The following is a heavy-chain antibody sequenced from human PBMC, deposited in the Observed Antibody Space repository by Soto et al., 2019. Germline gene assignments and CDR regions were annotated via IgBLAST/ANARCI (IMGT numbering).Heavy chain of an antibody. CDR3: ARQGEVSLYTLTRPVSQYSHYYMDV. V-gene: IGHV4-59*08. J-gene: IGHJ6*03. D-gene: IGHD3-16*02. CDR1: GGSISYYY. Sequence: QVQLQESGPGLVKSSETLSLTCIVSGGSISYYYWSWIRQSPGKGLEWIGDIYYSGSTNYNPSLKSRVTKSVDTSKNQFFLKLTSVTAADTAVYYCARQGEVSLYTLTRPVSQYSHYYMDVWGRGTTVTVSS. CDR2: IYYSGST.